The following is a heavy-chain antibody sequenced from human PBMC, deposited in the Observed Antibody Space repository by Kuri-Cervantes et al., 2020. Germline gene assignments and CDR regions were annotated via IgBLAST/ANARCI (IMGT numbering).Heavy chain of an antibody. D-gene: IGHD3/OR15-3a*01. CDR1: GLTFSSYS. Sequence: CAASGLTFSSYSMNWVRQAPGKGLEWVSSISSSSSYIYYADSVKGRFTISRDNAKNSLYLQMNSLRAEDTAVYYCARDLGWTFYYCGQGTLVTVSS. CDR3: ARDLGWTFYY. J-gene: IGHJ4*02. V-gene: IGHV3-21*01. CDR2: ISSSSSYI.